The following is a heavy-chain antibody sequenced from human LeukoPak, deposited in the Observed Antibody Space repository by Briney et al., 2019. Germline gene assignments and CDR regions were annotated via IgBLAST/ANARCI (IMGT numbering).Heavy chain of an antibody. V-gene: IGHV5-51*01. CDR1: GYSFTSYW. D-gene: IGHD3-10*01. Sequence: GESLKISCKGSGYSFTSYWIGWVRQMPGKGLEWMGIIYPGDSDTRYSPSFQGQVTISADKSIGTAYLQWSSLKASDTAMYYCARRLLWFGESYYGMDVWGQGTTVTVSS. J-gene: IGHJ6*02. CDR3: ARRLLWFGESYYGMDV. CDR2: IYPGDSDT.